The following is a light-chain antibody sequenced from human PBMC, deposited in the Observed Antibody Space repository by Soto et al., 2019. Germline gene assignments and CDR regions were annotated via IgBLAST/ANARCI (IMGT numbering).Light chain of an antibody. V-gene: IGKV3-15*01. J-gene: IGKJ4*01. CDR1: QTIRGL. CDR3: QPYNNWPLT. CDR2: DTS. Sequence: EIVLTQSPATLSLSPGERATLSCRASQTIRGLLAWYQHGPGQAPRLLIYDTSTRATGVPTRFSGSRSGAEFTLTINSLQSEDFAVYYCQPYNNWPLTFGGGTKVDIK.